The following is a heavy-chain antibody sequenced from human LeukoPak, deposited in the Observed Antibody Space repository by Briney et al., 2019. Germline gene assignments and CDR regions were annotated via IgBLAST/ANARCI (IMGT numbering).Heavy chain of an antibody. D-gene: IGHD3-16*01. V-gene: IGHV1-46*01. CDR2: MNPSGGST. Sequence: GASVKVSCKASGYTFTSYYMHWVRQAPGQGLEWMGIMNPSGGSTSYAQKLQGRVTMTTDTSTSTAYMELRSLRSDDTAVYYCAREGYGYFDYWGQGTLVTVSS. CDR3: AREGYGYFDY. J-gene: IGHJ4*02. CDR1: GYTFTSYY.